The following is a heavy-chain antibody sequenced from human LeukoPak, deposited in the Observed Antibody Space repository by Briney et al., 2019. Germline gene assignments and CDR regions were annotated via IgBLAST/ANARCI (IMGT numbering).Heavy chain of an antibody. CDR3: ARTHYSSSWYNY. CDR2: INAGNGNT. J-gene: IGHJ4*02. V-gene: IGHV1-3*01. D-gene: IGHD6-13*01. Sequence: WMGWINAGNGNTKYSQKFQGRVTITRDTSASTAYMELSSLRSEDTAVYYCARTHYSSSWYNYWGQGTLVTVSS.